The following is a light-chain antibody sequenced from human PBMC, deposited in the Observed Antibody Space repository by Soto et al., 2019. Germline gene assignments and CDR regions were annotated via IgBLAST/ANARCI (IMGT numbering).Light chain of an antibody. CDR3: QQYSSSPSLR. V-gene: IGKV4-1*01. CDR2: WAS. J-gene: IGKJ4*01. Sequence: DMLVTQSLGSLAVSLGQRATINCNSSQCVLYSSNNKNYLAWYEQKPGQPPKLLIYWASTRESGVPDRFSGSGSGTDFTLTISSLQAEDVAVYYCQQYSSSPSLRFGGGTKLDI. CDR1: QCVLYSSNNKNY.